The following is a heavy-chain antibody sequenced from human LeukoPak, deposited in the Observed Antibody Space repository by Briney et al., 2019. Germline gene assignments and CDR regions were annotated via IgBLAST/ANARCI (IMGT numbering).Heavy chain of an antibody. D-gene: IGHD5-12*01. Sequence: GASVKVSCKASGYTFTSYDINWVQQAPGQGLEWMGRIIPIFGTANYAQKFQGRVTITTDESTSPAYMELSSLRSEDTAVYYCAREGVNIVATFPASTYYYYYMDVWGKGTTVTVSS. CDR3: AREGVNIVATFPASTYYYYYMDV. J-gene: IGHJ6*03. V-gene: IGHV1-69*05. CDR2: IIPIFGTA. CDR1: GYTFTSYD.